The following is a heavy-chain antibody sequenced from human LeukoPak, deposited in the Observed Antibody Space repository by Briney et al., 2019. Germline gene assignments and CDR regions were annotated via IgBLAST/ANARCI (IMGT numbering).Heavy chain of an antibody. CDR1: GVAFSNYY. CDR3: AREDYDSSGRPFDY. Sequence: PSETLSLTCAVSGVAFSNYYWSWVRQSPRKGLEWIGEINHSGSTNYNPSLKSRVTISVDTSKNQFSLKLSSVTAADTAVYYCAREDYDSSGRPFDYWGQGTLVTVSS. D-gene: IGHD3-22*01. J-gene: IGHJ4*02. CDR2: INHSGST. V-gene: IGHV4-34*01.